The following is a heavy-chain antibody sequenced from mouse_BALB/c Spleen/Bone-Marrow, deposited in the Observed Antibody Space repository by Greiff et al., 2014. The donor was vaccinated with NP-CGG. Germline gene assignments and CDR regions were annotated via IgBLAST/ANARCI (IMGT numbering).Heavy chain of an antibody. V-gene: IGHV2-6*02. CDR2: IWSDGNT. D-gene: IGHD2-10*02. CDR1: GFSLTSYG. Sequence: QVQLQQSGPGLVAPSQSLSITCTVSGFSLTSYGVHWVRQPPGKGLEWLVVIWSDGNTNYNSALKSRLSISKDNSKSQVFLKMNSLQTDDTAMYYCARNPYGNYAMDYWGQGTSVTVSS. J-gene: IGHJ4*01. CDR3: ARNPYGNYAMDY.